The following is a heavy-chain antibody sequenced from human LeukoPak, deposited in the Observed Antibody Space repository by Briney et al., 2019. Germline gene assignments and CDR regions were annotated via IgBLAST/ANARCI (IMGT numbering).Heavy chain of an antibody. J-gene: IGHJ6*03. CDR3: ARVVATWAYYMDV. CDR1: GGSISSGDYY. Sequence: SQTLSLTCAVSGGSISSGDYYGRWRRQTPGRGEEWGGYIYFRGTTYNKASMKRRASISRDTSKKQFSLHLSPVTAADTAVYYCARVVATWAYYMDVWGKGTTVTVSS. D-gene: IGHD1-1*01. CDR2: IYFRGTT. V-gene: IGHV4-30-4*08.